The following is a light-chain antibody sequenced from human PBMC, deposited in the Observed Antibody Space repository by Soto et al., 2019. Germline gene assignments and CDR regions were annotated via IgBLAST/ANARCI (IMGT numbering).Light chain of an antibody. V-gene: IGKV1-39*01. CDR2: TTS. J-gene: IGKJ4*01. CDR1: QSISSY. Sequence: DIPMTQSPSSLSASVGDRITITCRASQSISSYLNWYQQKPGKAPKLLIYTTSNLQSWVPSRFSGSGSGTEFTLTISNLQPEDFATYYCQQSYSFFLTFGGGTKVEI. CDR3: QQSYSFFLT.